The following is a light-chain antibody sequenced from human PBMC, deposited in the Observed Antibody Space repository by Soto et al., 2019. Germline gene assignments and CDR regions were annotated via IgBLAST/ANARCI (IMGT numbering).Light chain of an antibody. CDR2: EGS. CDR1: SSDVGYYDL. V-gene: IGLV2-23*01. J-gene: IGLJ2*01. CDR3: CSYGDSRAV. Sequence: QSVLTQPASVSGSPGQTLTISCTGTSSDVGYYDLVSWYQHHPGKPPKLIIFEGSKRPSGVSNRFSGSKSGNTASLTISGLQAEDAADYYCCSYGDSRAVFGGGTKLTVL.